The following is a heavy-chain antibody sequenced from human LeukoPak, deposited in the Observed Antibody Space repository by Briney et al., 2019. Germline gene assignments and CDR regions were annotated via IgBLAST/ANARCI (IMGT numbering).Heavy chain of an antibody. CDR3: ARGDHYDSSGYED. D-gene: IGHD3-22*01. CDR2: ISAYTGNT. V-gene: IGHV1-18*01. Sequence: ASVKVSCKASGYTFTSYGISWVRQAPGQGLEWMGWISAYTGNTNYAQKLPGRVTMTTDTSTSTAYVELRSLRSDDTAVYYCARGDHYDSSGYEDWGQGTLVTVSS. CDR1: GYTFTSYG. J-gene: IGHJ4*02.